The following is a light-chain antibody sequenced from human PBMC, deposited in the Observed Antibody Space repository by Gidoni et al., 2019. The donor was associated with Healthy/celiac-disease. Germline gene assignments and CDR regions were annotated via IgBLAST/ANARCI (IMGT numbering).Light chain of an antibody. J-gene: IGKJ4*01. CDR3: QQYGSSPPIT. V-gene: IGKV3-20*01. Sequence: LVLTQSPGTLSLSPGERATLSCRASQSVSSSYLAWYQQKPGQAPRLLIYGASSRATGSPDRFSGSGSGTDFTLTISRLEPEDFAVYYCQQYGSSPPITFGGGTKVEIK. CDR1: QSVSSSY. CDR2: GAS.